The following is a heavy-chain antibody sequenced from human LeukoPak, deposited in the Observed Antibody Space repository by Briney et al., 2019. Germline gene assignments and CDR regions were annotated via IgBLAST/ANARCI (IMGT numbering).Heavy chain of an antibody. V-gene: IGHV1-2*01. D-gene: IGHD6-6*01. CDR3: SRDRSSAERPYGMDV. Sequence: ASGKVPCKASGYTFTVYYMHWARQAPGQGREWMGWINHDRGGRGYAQKLKGRVTRTRDTSISTAYMELRRLRYGDTVVYYWSRDRSSAERPYGMDVWGQGTTVTVSS. J-gene: IGHJ6*02. CDR1: GYTFTVYY. CDR2: INHDRGGR.